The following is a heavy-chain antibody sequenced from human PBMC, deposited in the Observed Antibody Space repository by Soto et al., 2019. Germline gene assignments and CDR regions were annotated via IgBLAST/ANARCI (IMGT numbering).Heavy chain of an antibody. D-gene: IGHD3-16*01. V-gene: IGHV3-33*01. CDR3: ARHALPGGGTGHGMDV. Sequence: QPGGSLRLSCAASGFTLSSYGMHWVRQAPGKGLEWVAVIWYDGSNKYYADSVKGRFTISRDKSISTAYLQWSSLKASDTAMYYCARHALPGGGTGHGMDVWGQGTTVTVSS. CDR1: GFTLSSYG. J-gene: IGHJ6*02. CDR2: IWYDGSNK.